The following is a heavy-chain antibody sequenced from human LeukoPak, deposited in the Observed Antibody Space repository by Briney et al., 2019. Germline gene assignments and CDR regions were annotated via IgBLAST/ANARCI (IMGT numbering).Heavy chain of an antibody. CDR1: GDSISSSSYY. CDR3: ASPVTGY. V-gene: IGHV4-39*01. J-gene: IGHJ4*02. CDR2: IYYSGST. Sequence: SETLSLTCTVSGDSISSSSYYWGWIRQPPGKGPEWIGSIYYSGSTYYNPSLKSRVTISVDTSKNQFSLKLSSVTAADTAVYYCASPVTGYWGQGTLVTDSS.